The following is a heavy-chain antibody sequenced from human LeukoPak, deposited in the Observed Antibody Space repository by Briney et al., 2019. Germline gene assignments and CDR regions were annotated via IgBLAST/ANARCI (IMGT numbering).Heavy chain of an antibody. CDR3: ARGMVRGVMTDAFDI. CDR1: GGSISSYY. CDR2: IYYSGST. J-gene: IGHJ3*02. D-gene: IGHD3-10*01. Sequence: SETLSLTCTVSGGSISSYYWSWIRQPPGKGLEWIGYIYYSGSTNYNPSLKSRVTISVDTSKNQFSLKLSSVTAADTAVYYCARGMVRGVMTDAFDIWGQGTMVTVSS. V-gene: IGHV4-59*01.